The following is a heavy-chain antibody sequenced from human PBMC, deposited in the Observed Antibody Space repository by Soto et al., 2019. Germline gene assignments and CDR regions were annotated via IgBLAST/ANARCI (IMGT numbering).Heavy chain of an antibody. CDR2: ISPNGANT. Sequence: GGSLRLSCAASGFTFDSPYSHAMSWVRQSPGKGPEWVSTISPNGANTHYAESVQGRFTISKDASRNTVHLHMNSLRADDTATYFCVSWVSAHFDYWGHGTPVTVSS. V-gene: IGHV3-23*01. J-gene: IGHJ4*01. D-gene: IGHD2-8*01. CDR1: GFTFDSPYSHA. CDR3: VSWVSAHFDY.